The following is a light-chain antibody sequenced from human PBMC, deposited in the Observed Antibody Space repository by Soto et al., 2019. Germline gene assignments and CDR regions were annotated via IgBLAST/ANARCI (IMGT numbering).Light chain of an antibody. CDR1: QSVDNSH. V-gene: IGKV3-20*01. CDR2: GAS. Sequence: TVFTQSPGTLYFSPGERATLGGRGSQSVDNSHVAWYQQRRGLPPRLLIYGASNRATGIPDRFSGSGSGADFTLTISRLEPEDFGVYYCQQYNNWPPITFGQGTRLEIK. CDR3: QQYNNWPPIT. J-gene: IGKJ5*01.